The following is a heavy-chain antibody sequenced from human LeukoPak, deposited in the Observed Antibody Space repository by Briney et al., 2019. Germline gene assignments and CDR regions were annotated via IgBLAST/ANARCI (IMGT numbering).Heavy chain of an antibody. V-gene: IGHV1-3*01. CDR3: AREWLSSGDSHYSH. CDR1: GYTFSNYA. Sequence: VSVKVSCKASGYTFSNYALHWVRQAPGQRLEWMGWINSGKGNTKYLQELQGRVAITTDTSASTVYVELSSLRSDDTAVYYCAREWLSSGDSHYSHWGQGTLVTVSS. D-gene: IGHD2-15*01. J-gene: IGHJ4*02. CDR2: INSGKGNT.